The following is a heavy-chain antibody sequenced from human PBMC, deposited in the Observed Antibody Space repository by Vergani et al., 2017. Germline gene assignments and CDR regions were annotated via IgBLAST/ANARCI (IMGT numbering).Heavy chain of an antibody. CDR3: ARRGGTSIAAADHYYYYVMDV. J-gene: IGHJ6*02. Sequence: EVQLVQSGAEVKKPGESLKISCKVSGYIFTSYWIGWVRQMPGKGLEWMGISDPCASDTRYSPSCQGQVTISADKSISTAYLHGSSLKASDNAMYYYARRGGTSIAAADHYYYYVMDVWGQGTTVTVSS. CDR2: SDPCASDT. CDR1: GYIFTSYW. D-gene: IGHD6-13*01. V-gene: IGHV5-51*03.